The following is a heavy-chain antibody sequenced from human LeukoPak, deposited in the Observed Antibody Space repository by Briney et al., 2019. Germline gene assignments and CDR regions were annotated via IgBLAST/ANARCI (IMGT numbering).Heavy chain of an antibody. V-gene: IGHV4-38-2*01. CDR3: ARLLGYNSKTPYYFDY. CDR1: GYSISSGYY. CDR2: IYHSGST. J-gene: IGHJ4*02. Sequence: SETLSLTCAVSGYSISSGYYWGWIRQPPGKGLEWIGSIYHSGSTYYNPSLKSRVTISVDTSKNQFSLKLSSVTAADTAVYYCARLLGYNSKTPYYFDYWGQGTLVTVSS. D-gene: IGHD5-24*01.